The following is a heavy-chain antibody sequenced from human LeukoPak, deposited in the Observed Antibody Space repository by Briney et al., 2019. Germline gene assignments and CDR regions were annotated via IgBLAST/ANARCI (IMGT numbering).Heavy chain of an antibody. CDR3: ARDKGQDDYYDSSGFFDY. Sequence: GASVKVSCKASGGTFSSYAISWVRQAPGQGLEWMGGIIPIFGTANYAQKFQGRVTITADESTSTAYMELSSLRSEDTAVYYCARDKGQDDYYDSSGFFDYWGQGTLVTVSS. V-gene: IGHV1-69*13. CDR1: GGTFSSYA. J-gene: IGHJ4*02. D-gene: IGHD3-22*01. CDR2: IIPIFGTA.